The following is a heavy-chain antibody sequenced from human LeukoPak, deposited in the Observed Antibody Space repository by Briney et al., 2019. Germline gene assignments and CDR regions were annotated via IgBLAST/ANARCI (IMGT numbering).Heavy chain of an antibody. Sequence: PGGSLRLSCAASGFTFSSSAMSWVRQAPGKGLEWVSTISGSDSSTYYADSVKGRFTISRDNSKNTLYLQMNSLKTEDTAVYYCTRDLTGTYHNYWGQGTLVAVSS. CDR3: TRDLTGTYHNY. V-gene: IGHV3-23*01. CDR2: ISGSDSST. J-gene: IGHJ4*02. D-gene: IGHD3-9*01. CDR1: GFTFSSSA.